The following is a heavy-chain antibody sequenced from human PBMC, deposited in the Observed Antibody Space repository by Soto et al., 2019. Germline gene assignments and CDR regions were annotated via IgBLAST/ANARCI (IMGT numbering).Heavy chain of an antibody. CDR1: GFTFSSYG. D-gene: IGHD3-10*01. CDR3: ARGTYYYGSGSYYVS. Sequence: QVQLVESGGGVVQPGRSLRLSCAASGFTFSSYGMHWVRQAPGKGLEWVAVIWYDGSNKYYADSVKGRFTISRDNSKNTLYLQMNRLRAEETAVYYCARGTYYYGSGSYYVSWGQGTLVTVSS. J-gene: IGHJ4*02. CDR2: IWYDGSNK. V-gene: IGHV3-33*01.